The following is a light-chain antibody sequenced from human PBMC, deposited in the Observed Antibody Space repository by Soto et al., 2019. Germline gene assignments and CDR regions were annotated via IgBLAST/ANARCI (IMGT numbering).Light chain of an antibody. V-gene: IGLV4-60*03. CDR3: ETWDSIVV. CDR2: LEGSGSY. J-gene: IGLJ2*01. CDR1: SGHSSYI. Sequence: QPVLTQSSSASASLGSSVKLTCTLSSGHSSYIIAWHQQQQGKAPRYLMKLEGSGSYNKGSRVPDRFSCSSAEADRYLTISNLQAEDEADYYCETWDSIVVFGGGTKLTVL.